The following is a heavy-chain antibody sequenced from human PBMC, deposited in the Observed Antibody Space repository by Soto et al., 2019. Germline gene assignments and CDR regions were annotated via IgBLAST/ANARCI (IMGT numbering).Heavy chain of an antibody. J-gene: IGHJ6*02. V-gene: IGHV3-7*01. CDR3: ARERGFSSSSNGMDV. D-gene: IGHD6-6*01. CDR2: IKQDGSEK. CDR1: GFTFSSYW. Sequence: GGSLRLSCAASGFTFSSYWMSWVRQAPGKGLEWVANIKQDGSEKYYVDSVKGRFTISRDNAKNSLYLQMNSLRAEDTAVYYCARERGFSSSSNGMDVWGQGTTVTVS.